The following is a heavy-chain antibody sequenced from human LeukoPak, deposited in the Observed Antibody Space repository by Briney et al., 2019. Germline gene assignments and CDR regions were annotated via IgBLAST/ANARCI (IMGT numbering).Heavy chain of an antibody. D-gene: IGHD2-2*01. CDR3: ARGVGCSSTSCLAGMGFDP. Sequence: ASVKVSCKASGGTFSSYAISWVRQAPGQGLEWMGRIIPILGIANYAQKFQGRVTITADKSTSTAYTELSSLRSEDTAVYYCARGVGCSSTSCLAGMGFDPWGQGTLVTVSS. V-gene: IGHV1-69*04. J-gene: IGHJ5*02. CDR2: IIPILGIA. CDR1: GGTFSSYA.